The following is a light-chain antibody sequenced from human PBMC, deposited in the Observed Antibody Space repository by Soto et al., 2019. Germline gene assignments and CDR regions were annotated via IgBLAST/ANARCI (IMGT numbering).Light chain of an antibody. CDR3: SSYTTTSTLL. J-gene: IGLJ3*02. V-gene: IGLV2-14*01. Sequence: QSALTQPASVSGSLGQSITISCTGSNRDIGAYNLVCWYQQYPDTAPKLIIYEVRNRPSGVSYRFTGSRSGNTASLTISALQADDESTFYCSSYTTTSTLLFGGGTKVTVL. CDR1: NRDIGAYNL. CDR2: EVR.